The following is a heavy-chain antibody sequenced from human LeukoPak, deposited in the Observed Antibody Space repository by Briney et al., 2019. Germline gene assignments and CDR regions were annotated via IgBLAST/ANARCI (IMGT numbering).Heavy chain of an antibody. CDR3: AKDENSGYGY. CDR1: GFTFRSYG. CDR2: ISYDGSNK. V-gene: IGHV3-30*18. J-gene: IGHJ4*02. Sequence: GGSLRLSCAASGFTFRSYGMHGVREAPGKGLEWVAVISYDGSNKYYADSVKGRFTISRDNSKNTLYLQMNSLRAEDTAVYYCAKDENSGYGYWGQGTLVTVSS. D-gene: IGHD5-12*01.